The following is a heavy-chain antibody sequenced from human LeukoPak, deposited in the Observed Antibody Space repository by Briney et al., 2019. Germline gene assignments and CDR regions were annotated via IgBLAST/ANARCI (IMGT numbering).Heavy chain of an antibody. Sequence: ASVKVSCKASGYTFTSYGISWVRQAPGQGLEWMGWISAYNGNTNYAQKLQGRVTMTTDTSTSTAYMELRSLRSDDTAVYYCARERCSGGSCYGGIDYLGQGTLVPVSS. CDR1: GYTFTSYG. V-gene: IGHV1-18*01. D-gene: IGHD2-15*01. CDR2: ISAYNGNT. CDR3: ARERCSGGSCYGGIDY. J-gene: IGHJ4*02.